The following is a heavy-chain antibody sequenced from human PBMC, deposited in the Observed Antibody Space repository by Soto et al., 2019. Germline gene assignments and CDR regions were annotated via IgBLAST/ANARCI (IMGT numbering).Heavy chain of an antibody. CDR2: IYYSGST. J-gene: IGHJ6*02. CDR1: GGSVSSGDYF. CDR3: ARYPNYYYYGFDV. Sequence: SETLSLTCTVSGGSVSSGDYFWSWLRQSPGKRLEWIAYIYYSGSTNYNPSLKSRATISVDTSKSQVSLTLTSMTAADAALYYCARYPNYYYYGFDVCGQGTAVTVSS. V-gene: IGHV4-61*08. D-gene: IGHD3-10*01.